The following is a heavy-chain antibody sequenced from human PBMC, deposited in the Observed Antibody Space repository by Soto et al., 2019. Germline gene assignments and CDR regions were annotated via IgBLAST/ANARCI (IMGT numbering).Heavy chain of an antibody. CDR2: IWYDGSNK. Sequence: QVQLVESGGGVIQPGRSLRLSCAASGFTFSSYGMHWVRHAPGKGLEWVAVIWYDGSNKYYADSVKGRFTISRDNSKNTLYLQMNSLRAEDTAVYYCARDPRAAYFDYWGQGTLVTVSS. CDR1: GFTFSSYG. CDR3: ARDPRAAYFDY. V-gene: IGHV3-33*01. J-gene: IGHJ4*02.